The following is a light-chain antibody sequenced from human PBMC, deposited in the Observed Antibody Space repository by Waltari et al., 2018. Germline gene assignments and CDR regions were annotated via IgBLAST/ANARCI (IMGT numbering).Light chain of an antibody. J-gene: IGLJ3*02. CDR2: EGS. V-gene: IGLV2-23*01. CDR3: CSYAGAV. CDR1: RSGVGTYNL. Sequence: QSALTQPASVSGSPGQSITISCTGTRSGVGTYNLVSWYQQHPGKAPKLMIYEGSKRPSGVSNRFSGSKSGNTASLTISGLQAEDEADYYCCSYAGAVFGGGTKLTIL.